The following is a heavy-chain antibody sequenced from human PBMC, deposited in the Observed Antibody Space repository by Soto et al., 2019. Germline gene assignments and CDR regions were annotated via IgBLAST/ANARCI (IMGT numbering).Heavy chain of an antibody. D-gene: IGHD4-17*01. Sequence: QVQLVESGGGVVQPGRSLRLSCAASGFTLSSYAMHWVRQAPGKGLEWVAVISYDGSNKYYADSVKGRFTISRDNSKNTLYLQMNRLRAEETAVYYCSRDDTYADRGWDYWGQGTLVTVSS. CDR2: ISYDGSNK. V-gene: IGHV3-30-3*01. CDR1: GFTLSSYA. J-gene: IGHJ4*02. CDR3: SRDDTYADRGWDY.